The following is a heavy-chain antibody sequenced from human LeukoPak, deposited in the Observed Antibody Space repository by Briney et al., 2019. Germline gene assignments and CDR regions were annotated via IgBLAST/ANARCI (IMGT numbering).Heavy chain of an antibody. Sequence: GGSLRLSCAASGFTFSSCWMHWVRQAPGKGLVWVSRIKSDGKTNYADSVKGRFTISRDNAKNTVSLQMNSLRAEDTGVYYCARAPSEIGGYYPEYFRHWGQGTLVTVSS. CDR2: IKSDGKT. V-gene: IGHV3-74*01. CDR3: ARAPSEIGGYYPEYFRH. CDR1: GFTFSSCW. D-gene: IGHD3-22*01. J-gene: IGHJ1*01.